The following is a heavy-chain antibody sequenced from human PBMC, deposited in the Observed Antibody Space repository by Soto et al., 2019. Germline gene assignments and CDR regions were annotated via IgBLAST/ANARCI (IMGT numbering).Heavy chain of an antibody. CDR1: GGSITSDY. D-gene: IGHD1-20*01. J-gene: IGHJ6*02. CDR2: MYDTGITNYTPST. CDR3: VSGEDAFFYNRLDI. Sequence: SETLSLTCTVSGGSITSDYWAWIRQPPGKGLEWIAYMYDTGITNYTPSTSYNPSLKSRVTMSVDTSKNQFSLNLISVTAADTAVYYCVSGEDAFFYNRLDIWGQGTTVPGSS. V-gene: IGHV4-59*01.